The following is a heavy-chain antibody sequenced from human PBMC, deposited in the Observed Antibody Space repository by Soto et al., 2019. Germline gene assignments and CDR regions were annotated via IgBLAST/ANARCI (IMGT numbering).Heavy chain of an antibody. Sequence: SQTLSLTCAISGDSVSSNSAAWNWIRQSPSRGLEWLGRTYYRSKWYNDYAVSVKSRITINPDTSKNQFPLQLNSVTPEDTAVYYCAREYYGSGSYYNVWPRYYYGMDVWGQGTTVTVSS. J-gene: IGHJ6*02. V-gene: IGHV6-1*01. D-gene: IGHD3-10*01. CDR1: GDSVSSNSAA. CDR2: TYYRSKWYN. CDR3: AREYYGSGSYYNVWPRYYYGMDV.